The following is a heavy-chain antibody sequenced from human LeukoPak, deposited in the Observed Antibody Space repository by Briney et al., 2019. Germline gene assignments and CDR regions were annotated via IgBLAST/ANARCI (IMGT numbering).Heavy chain of an antibody. Sequence: PSETLSLTCTVSGGSISSSSYYWGWIRQPPGKGLEWIGSIYYSGSTYYNPSLKSRVTISVDTSTNQFSLKLSSVTAADTAVYYCARGPGTYWYFDLWGRGTLVTVSS. CDR1: GGSISSSSYY. J-gene: IGHJ2*01. V-gene: IGHV4-39*07. CDR3: ARGPGTYWYFDL. CDR2: IYYSGST. D-gene: IGHD3-10*01.